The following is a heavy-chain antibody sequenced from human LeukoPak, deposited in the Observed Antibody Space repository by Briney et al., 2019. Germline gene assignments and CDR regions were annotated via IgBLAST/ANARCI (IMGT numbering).Heavy chain of an antibody. CDR1: GGTFSSYA. CDR3: ARTYTAMVFGGNYHFDY. D-gene: IGHD5-18*01. V-gene: IGHV1-69*04. Sequence: SVEVSCKASGGTFSSYAISWVRQAPGQGLEWMGRIIPILGIANYAQKFQGRVTITADKSTSTAYMELSSLRSEDTAVYYCARTYTAMVFGGNYHFDYWGQGTLVTVSS. CDR2: IIPILGIA. J-gene: IGHJ4*02.